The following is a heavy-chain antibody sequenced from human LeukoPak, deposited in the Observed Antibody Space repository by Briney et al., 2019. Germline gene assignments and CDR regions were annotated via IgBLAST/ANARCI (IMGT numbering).Heavy chain of an antibody. CDR2: IYPGDSDT. V-gene: IGHV5-51*01. Sequence: GESLKISCKGSGYSFTSYWIGWVRQMPGKGLEWMGIIYPGDSDTRYSPSFQGQVTISADKSISTAYLQWSSLKASDTAMYYCARGRYCSGGSCRTNYYYYYGVDVWGQGTTVTVSS. CDR1: GYSFTSYW. D-gene: IGHD2-15*01. J-gene: IGHJ6*02. CDR3: ARGRYCSGGSCRTNYYYYYGVDV.